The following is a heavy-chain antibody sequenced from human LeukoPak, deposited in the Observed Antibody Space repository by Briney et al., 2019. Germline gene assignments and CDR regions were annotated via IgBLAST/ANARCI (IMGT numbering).Heavy chain of an antibody. V-gene: IGHV3-23*01. CDR3: AKVRHYYDSSGYLDY. Sequence: GGSLRLSCAASGFTFSSYAMSWVRQAPGKGLEWVSAISGSGGSTYYADSVKGRFTISRDNSKNTLYLQMNSLRAEDTAEYYCAKVRHYYDSSGYLDYWGQGTLVTVSS. D-gene: IGHD3-22*01. CDR2: ISGSGGST. J-gene: IGHJ4*02. CDR1: GFTFSSYA.